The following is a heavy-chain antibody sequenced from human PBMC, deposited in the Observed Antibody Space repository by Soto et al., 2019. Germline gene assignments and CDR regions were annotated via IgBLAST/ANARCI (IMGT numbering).Heavy chain of an antibody. D-gene: IGHD6-13*01. Sequence: GGSLRLSCAASGFTFSSYSMNWVRQAPGKGLEWVSSISSSSSYIYYADSVKGRFTISRDNAKNSLYLQMNSLRAEDTAVYYCARDRQVEQQLVANLGNHYYYYMDVWGKGTTVTVSS. CDR3: ARDRQVEQQLVANLGNHYYYYMDV. V-gene: IGHV3-21*01. CDR2: ISSSSSYI. J-gene: IGHJ6*03. CDR1: GFTFSSYS.